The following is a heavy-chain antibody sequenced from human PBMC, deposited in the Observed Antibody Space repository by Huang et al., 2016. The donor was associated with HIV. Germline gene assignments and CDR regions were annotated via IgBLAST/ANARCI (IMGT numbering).Heavy chain of an antibody. CDR3: ARDPRIQSWLNFFDY. V-gene: IGHV3-74*01. CDR2: INSDGSST. CDR1: GFSISSYW. Sequence: EVQLVESGGGLGQPGGSLRLSCAASGFSISSYWMHWVRQAPGTGLVWVSRINSDGSSTSYADSVKGRFTISRDNAKNALYLQMNSLRAEDTAVYYCARDPRIQSWLNFFDYWGQGTLVSVSS. D-gene: IGHD3-22*01. J-gene: IGHJ4*02.